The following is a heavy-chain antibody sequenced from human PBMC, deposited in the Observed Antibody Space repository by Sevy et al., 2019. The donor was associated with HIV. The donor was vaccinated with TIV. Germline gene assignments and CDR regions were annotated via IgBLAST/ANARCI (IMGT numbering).Heavy chain of an antibody. CDR3: TTALWGSYIRDY. D-gene: IGHD3-16*01. V-gene: IGHV3-15*01. Sequence: GGSLRLSCAASGFTFSNAWMSWVRQAPGKGLEWVGRIKSKTDGGTTDHAAPVKGRFTISRDDSKNTLYLQMNSLKTEDTAVYYCTTALWGSYIRDYWGQGTLVTVSS. CDR1: GFTFSNAW. J-gene: IGHJ4*02. CDR2: IKSKTDGGTT.